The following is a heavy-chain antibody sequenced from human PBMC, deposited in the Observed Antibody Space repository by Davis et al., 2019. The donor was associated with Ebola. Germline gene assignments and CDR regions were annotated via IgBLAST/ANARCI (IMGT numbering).Heavy chain of an antibody. J-gene: IGHJ2*01. CDR2: LGTSADT. D-gene: IGHD4-17*01. V-gene: IGHV3-23*01. Sequence: GESLKISCAASGFTFSNYAMSWVRQAPGKGLEWVSTLGTSADTYYADSVKGRFTISRDNSKNTVYLQMNSLRAEDTAVYYCTRHVSGDFWYFDLWGRGTLVTVSS. CDR1: GFTFSNYA. CDR3: TRHVSGDFWYFDL.